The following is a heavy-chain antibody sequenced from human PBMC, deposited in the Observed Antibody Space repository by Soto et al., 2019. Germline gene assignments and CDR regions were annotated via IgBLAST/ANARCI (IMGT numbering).Heavy chain of an antibody. Sequence: SETLSLTCVVYGGSFSGYYWSWIRQPPGKGLEWIGEIIHGGSTNYNPSLKSRVTISVDTSKNQFSLKLSSVTAADTAVYYCARFGSGSYSPTTFDYWGQGTLVTVSS. CDR2: IIHGGST. CDR3: ARFGSGSYSPTTFDY. V-gene: IGHV4-34*12. CDR1: GGSFSGYY. D-gene: IGHD3-10*01. J-gene: IGHJ4*02.